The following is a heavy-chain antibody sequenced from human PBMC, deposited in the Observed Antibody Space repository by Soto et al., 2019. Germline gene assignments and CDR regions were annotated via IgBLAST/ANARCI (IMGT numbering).Heavy chain of an antibody. CDR3: ARGAYLNWFDP. CDR1: RFPFSSFT. Sequence: GGSLRRSCCRSRFPFSSFTMNPGRQAPGKGLEWVSYISSSSSTIYYADSVKGRFTISRDNAKNSLYLQMNSLRAEDTAVYYCARGAYLNWFDPWGQGTLVTVSS. CDR2: ISSSSSTI. V-gene: IGHV3-48*01. J-gene: IGHJ5*02.